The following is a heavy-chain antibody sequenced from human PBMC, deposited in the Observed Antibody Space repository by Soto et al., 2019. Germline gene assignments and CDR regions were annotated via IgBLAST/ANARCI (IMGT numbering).Heavy chain of an antibody. V-gene: IGHV3-23*01. CDR2: ISGGGDET. CDR3: VKDGEVYNGVWDYFDH. Sequence: EVQLLESGGGLVQSGGSLRLSCAASGFTIRNYAMTWVRQAPGKGLEWVSGISGGGDETYNADSVKGRFIISRDNSKNTLYLQMNSLRAEDTAIYYCVKDGEVYNGVWDYFDHWGQGTLITVSS. J-gene: IGHJ4*02. CDR1: GFTIRNYA. D-gene: IGHD3-16*01.